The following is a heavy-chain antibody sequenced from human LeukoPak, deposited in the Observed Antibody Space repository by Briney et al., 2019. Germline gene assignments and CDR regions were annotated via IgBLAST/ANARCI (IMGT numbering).Heavy chain of an antibody. CDR2: MVDDGSEK. CDR3: AKDLRQWRGTLDY. D-gene: IGHD6-19*01. Sequence: GGSLRLSCAASGFTFSSYGMHWVRQAPDRGLEWMAVMVDDGSEKYYADSVKGRFTISRDNSKNMLYLQMTSLRPEDTAVYYCAKDLRQWRGTLDYWGQGALVTVSS. V-gene: IGHV3-30*18. CDR1: GFTFSSYG. J-gene: IGHJ4*02.